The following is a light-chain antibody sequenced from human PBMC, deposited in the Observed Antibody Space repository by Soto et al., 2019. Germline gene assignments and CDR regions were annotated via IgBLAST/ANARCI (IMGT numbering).Light chain of an antibody. J-gene: IGLJ3*02. Sequence: QSALTQPASVSGSPGQSITISCTGTSSDVGGYNYVSWYQQYPGKAPKVMIYEVSNRPSGVSNRFSGAKSGNTASLTISGLQAEDEADYYCSSYTRSNSWVFGGGTQLTVL. CDR1: SSDVGGYNY. CDR2: EVS. V-gene: IGLV2-14*01. CDR3: SSYTRSNSWV.